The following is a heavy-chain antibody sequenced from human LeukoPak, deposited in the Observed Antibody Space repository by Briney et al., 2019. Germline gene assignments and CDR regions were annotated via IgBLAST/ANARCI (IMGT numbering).Heavy chain of an antibody. CDR2: INHSGST. Sequence: TSETLSLTCAVYGGSLSGYYWSWIRQPPGKGLEWIGEINHSGSTNYNPSLKSRVTISVDTSKNQFSLKLSSVTAADTAVYYCASPHNAGAFDIWGQGTVVTVSS. V-gene: IGHV4-34*01. CDR1: GGSLSGYY. J-gene: IGHJ3*02. CDR3: ASPHNAGAFDI. D-gene: IGHD1-14*01.